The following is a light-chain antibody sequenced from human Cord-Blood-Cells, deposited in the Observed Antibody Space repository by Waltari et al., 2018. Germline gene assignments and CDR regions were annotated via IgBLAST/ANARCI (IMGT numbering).Light chain of an antibody. Sequence: DIQLTQSPSSLYASAGDRVTITCRASQSISSYLNWYQQKPGKAPKLLIYAASSLQSGVPSRFSGSGSGTDFTLTISSLQAEDFATYYCQQSYSTPWTFGQGTKVEIK. V-gene: IGKV1-39*01. CDR2: AAS. J-gene: IGKJ1*01. CDR3: QQSYSTPWT. CDR1: QSISSY.